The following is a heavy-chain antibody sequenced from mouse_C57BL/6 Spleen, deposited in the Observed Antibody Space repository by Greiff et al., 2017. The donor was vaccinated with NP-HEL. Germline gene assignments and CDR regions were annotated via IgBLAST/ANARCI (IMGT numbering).Heavy chain of an antibody. Sequence: EVKLVESGGGLVQPGGSLKLSCAASGFTFSDYYMYWVRQTPEKRLEWVAYISNGGGSTYYPDTVKGRFTISRDNAKNTLHLQMSRLKSEDTAMYYCARQGTYYSNYVWFAYWGQGTLVTVSA. D-gene: IGHD2-5*01. J-gene: IGHJ3*01. CDR3: ARQGTYYSNYVWFAY. V-gene: IGHV5-12*01. CDR2: ISNGGGST. CDR1: GFTFSDYY.